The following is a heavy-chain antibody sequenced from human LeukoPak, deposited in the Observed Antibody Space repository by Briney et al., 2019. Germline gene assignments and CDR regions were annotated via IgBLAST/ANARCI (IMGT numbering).Heavy chain of an antibody. Sequence: ASLKLSCKTSGYSFTVHYLHWLRQAPGQGLEWMGWIKPDSGATTFAQNFQGRVTMTSDTSNNTAYMELSSLTSDDTAMYYCARDHDYGPDYWGQGTLVTVSA. V-gene: IGHV1-2*02. J-gene: IGHJ4*02. CDR1: GYSFTVHY. CDR2: IKPDSGAT. D-gene: IGHD4/OR15-4a*01. CDR3: ARDHDYGPDY.